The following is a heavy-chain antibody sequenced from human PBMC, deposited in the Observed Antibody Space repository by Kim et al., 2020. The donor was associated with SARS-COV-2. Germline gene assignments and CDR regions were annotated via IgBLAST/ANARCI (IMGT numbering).Heavy chain of an antibody. J-gene: IGHJ2*01. Sequence: GGSLRLSCAASGFTFRNSAMSWVRQAPGKGLEWVSGVFGGGSGTYYADSVKGRLTISRDNSKNILYLQMNKLRAEDTAVYYCAKHRHVTIVTFYCFLYLWRRGTLLAVST. CDR2: VFGGGSGT. V-gene: IGHV3-23*03. D-gene: IGHD2-21*01. CDR3: AKHRHVTIVTFYCFLYL. CDR1: GFTFRNSA.